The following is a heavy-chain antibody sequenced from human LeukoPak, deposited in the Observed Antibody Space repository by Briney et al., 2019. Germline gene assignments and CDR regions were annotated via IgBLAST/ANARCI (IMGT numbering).Heavy chain of an antibody. J-gene: IGHJ4*02. CDR2: IKQDGSEK. CDR1: GFIFRTYW. D-gene: IGHD3-22*01. CDR3: ARSLYYYDSSGYYPSALDY. Sequence: GWSLRLSCAASGFIFRTYWMSWVRQAPGKGLEWVANIKQDGSEKYYVDSVKGRFTISRDNAKNSLYLQMNSLRAEDTAVYYCARSLYYYDSSGYYPSALDYWGQGTLVTVSS. V-gene: IGHV3-7*05.